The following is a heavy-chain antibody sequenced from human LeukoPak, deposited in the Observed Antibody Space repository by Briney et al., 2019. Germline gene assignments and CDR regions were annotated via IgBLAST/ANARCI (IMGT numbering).Heavy chain of an antibody. J-gene: IGHJ4*02. Sequence: ASVKVSCKASGGTFSSYAISWVRQAPGQGLEWMGWINPNSGGTNYAQKFQGRVTMTRDTSISTAYMELSRLRSDDTAVYYCARSGITMVRGVLPTNYWGQGTLVTVSS. CDR3: ARSGITMVRGVLPTNY. D-gene: IGHD3-10*01. CDR2: INPNSGGT. V-gene: IGHV1-2*02. CDR1: GGTFSSYA.